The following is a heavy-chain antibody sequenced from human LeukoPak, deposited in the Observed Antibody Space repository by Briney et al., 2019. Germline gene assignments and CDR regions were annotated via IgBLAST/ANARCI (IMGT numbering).Heavy chain of an antibody. J-gene: IGHJ4*02. CDR2: IWYDGRNK. V-gene: IGHV3-33*01. CDR1: GFAFSRFG. Sequence: GGSLRLSCAASGFAFSRFGMHWVRQAPGKGLEWVAAIWYDGRNKYYAESVKGRFSISRDNSKNTLYLQTDSLRAEDTAVYYCTRGNYDILTGYDYWGQGTLVTVSS. D-gene: IGHD3-9*01. CDR3: TRGNYDILTGYDY.